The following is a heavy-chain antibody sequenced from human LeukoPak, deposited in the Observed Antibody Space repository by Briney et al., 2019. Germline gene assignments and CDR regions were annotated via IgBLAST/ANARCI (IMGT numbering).Heavy chain of an antibody. CDR3: ARGPPGGSDAFDI. J-gene: IGHJ3*02. CDR1: GGSFSGHY. D-gene: IGHD2-15*01. V-gene: IGHV4-34*01. Sequence: SETLSLTCAVYGGSFSGHYWSWIRQPPGKGLEWIGEINHSGSTNYNPSLKSRVTISVDTSKNQFSLKLSSVTAADTAVYYCARGPPGGSDAFDIWGQGTMVTVSS. CDR2: INHSGST.